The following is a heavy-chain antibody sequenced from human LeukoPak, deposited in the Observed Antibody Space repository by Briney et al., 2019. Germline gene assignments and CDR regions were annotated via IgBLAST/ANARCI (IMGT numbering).Heavy chain of an antibody. D-gene: IGHD2-15*01. V-gene: IGHV3-23*01. CDR2: ISGSGGST. CDR3: ARDGCSGGSCYGIDY. CDR1: GFTFSSYA. J-gene: IGHJ4*02. Sequence: GGSLRLSCAASGFTFSSYAMSWVRQAPGKGLEWVSAISGSGGSTYYADSVKGRFTISRDNSKNTLYLQMNSLRAEDTAVYYCARDGCSGGSCYGIDYWGQGTLVTVSS.